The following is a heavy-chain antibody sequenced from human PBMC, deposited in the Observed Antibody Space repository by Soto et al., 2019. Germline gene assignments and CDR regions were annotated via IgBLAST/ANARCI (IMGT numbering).Heavy chain of an antibody. Sequence: GASVKVSCKASGYTFTSYDINWVRQATGQGLEWMGWMNPNSGNTGYAQKFQGRVTMTRNNSISTAYMELSSLRSEDTAVYYCARDLRGAAAASDYYFDYWGQGTLVTVSS. CDR1: GYTFTSYD. CDR2: MNPNSGNT. D-gene: IGHD6-13*01. V-gene: IGHV1-8*01. CDR3: ARDLRGAAAASDYYFDY. J-gene: IGHJ4*02.